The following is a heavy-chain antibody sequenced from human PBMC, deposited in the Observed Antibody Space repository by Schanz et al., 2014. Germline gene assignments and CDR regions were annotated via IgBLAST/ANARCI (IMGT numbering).Heavy chain of an antibody. CDR3: ARDHTTESYYSAGPPIDY. CDR2: INSVGSNT. J-gene: IGHJ4*02. D-gene: IGHD1-26*01. Sequence: EVQLVESGGDLVQPGGSLRLSCAASGFTFSSHWMHWVRQDPGKGLVWVARINSVGSNTDYADSVTGRFTISRDNAKNTLYLQMNSLRAEDTAVYYCARDHTTESYYSAGPPIDYWGQGTLXTVSS. CDR1: GFTFSSHW. V-gene: IGHV3-74*02.